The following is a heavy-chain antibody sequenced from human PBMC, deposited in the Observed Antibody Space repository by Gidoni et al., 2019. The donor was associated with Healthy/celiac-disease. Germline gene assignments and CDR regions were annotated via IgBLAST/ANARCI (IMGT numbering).Heavy chain of an antibody. D-gene: IGHD2-21*02. V-gene: IGHV3-23*01. CDR1: GFTFSSYA. CDR3: AKDQQGCGGDCYDLGY. J-gene: IGHJ4*02. CDR2: ISGSGGST. Sequence: EVQLLESGGGLVQPGGSLRLSCAASGFTFSSYAMRWVRQAPGKGLEWVSAISGSGGSTYYADSVKGRFTISRDNSKNTLYLQMNSLRAEDTAVYYCAKDQQGCGGDCYDLGYWGQGTLVTVSS.